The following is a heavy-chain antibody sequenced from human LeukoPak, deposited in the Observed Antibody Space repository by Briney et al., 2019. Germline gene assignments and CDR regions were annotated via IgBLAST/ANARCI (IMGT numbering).Heavy chain of an antibody. Sequence: GGSLRLSXATSRFTFSSYAMSWVRQAPGKGLEWVSAISAGGGATYYADSVKGRFTISRDNSKNTLYLQMNSLRADDTAVYYCAKDASGSPYYFDYWGQGTLVTVSS. CDR3: AKDASGSPYYFDY. CDR1: RFTFSSYA. V-gene: IGHV3-23*01. CDR2: ISAGGGAT. J-gene: IGHJ4*02. D-gene: IGHD3-10*01.